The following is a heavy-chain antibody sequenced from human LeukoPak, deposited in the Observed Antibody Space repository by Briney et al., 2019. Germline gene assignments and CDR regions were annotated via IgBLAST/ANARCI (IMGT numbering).Heavy chain of an antibody. Sequence: PGGSLRLSCAASGFTFSNYAMSWVRQAPGKGLEWVSAISGSGGSTYYADSVKGRFTISRDNSKNTLYLQMNSLRAEDTAVYYCAKSHYDFFLERLYYFDYWGQGTLVTVSS. CDR3: AKSHYDFFLERLYYFDY. D-gene: IGHD1-1*01. V-gene: IGHV3-23*01. J-gene: IGHJ4*02. CDR2: ISGSGGST. CDR1: GFTFSNYA.